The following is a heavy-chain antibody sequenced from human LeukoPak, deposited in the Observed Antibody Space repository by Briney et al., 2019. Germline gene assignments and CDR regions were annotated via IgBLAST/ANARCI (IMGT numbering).Heavy chain of an antibody. Sequence: SETLSLTCTVSGGSISNHYWSWIRQPPGKGLEWIGYIHYSGSTNYNPSLKSRVTISVDTSKNQFSLKLTSVTAADTAVYYCARDFGRGYCSTISCFVPWFDPWGQGTLVTVSS. J-gene: IGHJ5*02. CDR1: GGSISNHY. CDR3: ARDFGRGYCSTISCFVPWFDP. CDR2: IHYSGST. V-gene: IGHV4-59*11. D-gene: IGHD2-2*01.